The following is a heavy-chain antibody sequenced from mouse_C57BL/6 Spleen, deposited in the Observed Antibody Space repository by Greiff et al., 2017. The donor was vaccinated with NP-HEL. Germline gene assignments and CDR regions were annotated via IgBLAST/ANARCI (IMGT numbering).Heavy chain of an antibody. CDR1: GYTFTGYW. CDR3: ARYGNYRAWFAY. V-gene: IGHV1-9*01. CDR2: ILPGSGST. J-gene: IGHJ3*01. D-gene: IGHD2-1*01. Sequence: QVQLKQPGAELVKPGASVKMSCKATGYTFTGYWIEWVKQRPGHGLEWIGEILPGSGSTNYNEKFKGKATFTADTSSNTAYMQLSSLTTEDSAIYYCARYGNYRAWFAYWGQGTLVTVSA.